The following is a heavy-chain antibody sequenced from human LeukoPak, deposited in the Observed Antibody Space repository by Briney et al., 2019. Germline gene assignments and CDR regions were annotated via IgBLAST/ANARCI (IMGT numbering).Heavy chain of an antibody. CDR1: GFTFSSYG. CDR3: AKDSDVGPDYALGYFDY. CDR2: IWYDGSNK. V-gene: IGHV3-30*02. D-gene: IGHD4-17*01. J-gene: IGHJ4*02. Sequence: GGSLRLSCAASGFTFSSYGMHWVRQAPGKGLEWVAVIWYDGSNKYYADSVKGRFTISRDNSKNTLYLQMNSLRAEDTAVYYCAKDSDVGPDYALGYFDYWGQGTLVTVSS.